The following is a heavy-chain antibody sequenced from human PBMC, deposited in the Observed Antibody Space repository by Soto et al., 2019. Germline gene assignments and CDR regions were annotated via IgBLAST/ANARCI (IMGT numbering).Heavy chain of an antibody. Sequence: SETLSLTCTVSGGSVSSGSYYWSWIRQPPGKGLEWIGYIYYSGSTNYNPSLKSRVTISVDTSKNQFSLKLSSVTAADTAVYYCARGSRVRDGYKNYGMDVWGQGTTVTVSS. J-gene: IGHJ6*02. CDR2: IYYSGST. V-gene: IGHV4-61*01. CDR1: GGSVSSGSYY. CDR3: ARGSRVRDGYKNYGMDV. D-gene: IGHD5-12*01.